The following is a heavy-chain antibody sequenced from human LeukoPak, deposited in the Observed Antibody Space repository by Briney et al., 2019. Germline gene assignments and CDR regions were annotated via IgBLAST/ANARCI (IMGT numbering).Heavy chain of an antibody. V-gene: IGHV1-2*02. CDR2: INPNSGGT. CDR1: GYTFTGYY. D-gene: IGHD3-10*01. Sequence: GASVKVSCKASGYTFTGYYMHWVRQAPGQGLEWMGWINPNSGGTNYAQTFQGRVTMTRDTSISTAYMELSRLRSDDTAVYYCARVVDGRKWFRDPLPDYWGQGTLVTVSS. J-gene: IGHJ4*02. CDR3: ARVVDGRKWFRDPLPDY.